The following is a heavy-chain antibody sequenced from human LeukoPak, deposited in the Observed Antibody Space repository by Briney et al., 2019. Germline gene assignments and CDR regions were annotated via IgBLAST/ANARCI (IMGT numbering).Heavy chain of an antibody. CDR1: GDSVSSNSAA. J-gene: IGHJ2*01. D-gene: IGHD2/OR15-2a*01. Sequence: SQTLSVTCAISGDSVSSNSAAWIWIRPSPSRGLEWLGRTYYRSKWYNDYAVSVKSRITINPDTSKNQFSLQLNSVTPVDTAVYDCDSRGGNPGDWDFDLWGRGTLVTVSS. V-gene: IGHV6-1*01. CDR3: DSRGGNPGDWDFDL. CDR2: TYYRSKWYN.